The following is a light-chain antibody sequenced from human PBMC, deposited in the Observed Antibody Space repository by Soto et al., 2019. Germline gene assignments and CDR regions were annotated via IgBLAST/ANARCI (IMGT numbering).Light chain of an antibody. CDR3: SSYTSSTNYV. CDR1: SIDIAPYNY. V-gene: IGLV2-14*01. CDR2: EVS. Sequence: QSVLTQPASVSGSPGQSLTISCTGTSIDIAPYNYVSWYQQHPGKAPKLIIYEVSYRPSGISNRFSGSKSGNTASLTISGLQAEDEADYYCSSYTSSTNYVFGNGKKVTV. J-gene: IGLJ1*01.